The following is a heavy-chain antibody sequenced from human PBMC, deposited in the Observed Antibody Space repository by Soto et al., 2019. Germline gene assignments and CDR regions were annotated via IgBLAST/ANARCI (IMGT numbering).Heavy chain of an antibody. CDR1: GGSISSGGYY. J-gene: IGHJ6*02. CDR3: ARDGACGGDCYSGGYYYYGMDV. Sequence: PSETLSLTCTVSGGSISSGGYYWSWIRQHPGKGLEWIGYIYYSGSTYYNPSLKSRVTISVDTSKNQFSLKLSSVTAADTAVYYCARDGACGGDCYSGGYYYYGMDVWGQGTTVTVSS. V-gene: IGHV4-31*03. CDR2: IYYSGST. D-gene: IGHD2-21*02.